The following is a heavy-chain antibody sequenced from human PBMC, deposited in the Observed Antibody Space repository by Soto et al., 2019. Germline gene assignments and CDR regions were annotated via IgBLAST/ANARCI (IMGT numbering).Heavy chain of an antibody. D-gene: IGHD3-9*01. Sequence: PSETLSLTCTVSGASISSGGHCWSWIRQHPGKGLEWIGYIYYNGNTYYNPSLNGRVIISMDTSKNHFSLKLSSVTVADTAVYYCAREVDFAGSDYWGQGTLVTVSS. V-gene: IGHV4-31*03. CDR2: IYYNGNT. CDR1: GASISSGGHC. CDR3: AREVDFAGSDY. J-gene: IGHJ4*02.